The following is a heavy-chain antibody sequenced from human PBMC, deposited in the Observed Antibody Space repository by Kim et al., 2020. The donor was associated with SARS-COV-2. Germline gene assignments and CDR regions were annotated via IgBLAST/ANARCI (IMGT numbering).Heavy chain of an antibody. J-gene: IGHJ4*02. CDR3: ARGERLDS. V-gene: IGHV1-8*01. CDR2: KSGST. Sequence: KSGSTGYAQKFQGRVTMSRDTSTNTAYMELNSQRVEDAAVCYCARGERLDSWGQGALVTVSS. D-gene: IGHD1-26*01.